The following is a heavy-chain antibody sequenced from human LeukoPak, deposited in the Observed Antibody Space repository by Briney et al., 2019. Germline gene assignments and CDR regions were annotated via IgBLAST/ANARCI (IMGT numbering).Heavy chain of an antibody. J-gene: IGHJ4*02. D-gene: IGHD5-18*01. V-gene: IGHV1-69*13. Sequence: SVKVSCKASGGTFISYAISWVRQAPGQGLEWMGGIIPIFGTANYAQKFQGRVTITADESTSTAYMELSSLRSEDTAVYYCARPDEDRGYSYGYNYWGQGTLVTVSS. CDR3: ARPDEDRGYSYGYNY. CDR1: GGTFISYA. CDR2: IIPIFGTA.